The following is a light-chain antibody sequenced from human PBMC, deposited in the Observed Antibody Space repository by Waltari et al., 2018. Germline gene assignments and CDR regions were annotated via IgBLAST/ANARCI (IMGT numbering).Light chain of an antibody. Sequence: EIVLTQSPGTLSLSPGERATLPCRASQSLSSRYLGWYQQKPGQAPRLLIYGASSRATGIPDSFSGSGSGTDFTLTISRLEPEQFAVYFCQQYASPPWTFGQGTKVEIK. J-gene: IGKJ1*01. CDR1: QSLSSRY. CDR3: QQYASPPWT. CDR2: GAS. V-gene: IGKV3-20*01.